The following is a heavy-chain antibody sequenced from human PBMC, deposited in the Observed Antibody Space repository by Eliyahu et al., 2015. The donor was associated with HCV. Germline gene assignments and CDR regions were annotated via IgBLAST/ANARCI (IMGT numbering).Heavy chain of an antibody. CDR1: GFTFSKAW. D-gene: IGHD3-10*01. CDR2: IKRKTDGGTT. V-gene: IGHV3-15*01. J-gene: IGHJ6*03. CDR3: TTGAPGGFDYYLDV. Sequence: EVQLVESGGGLVKPGGSLRLSCAASGFTFSKAWMSWVRQAPGKGLGGVWRIKRKTDGGTTDYAAPVKGRFTISRDDSKSTLYLQMNSLKTEDTAVYYCTTGAPGGFDYYLDVWGQGTTVTVSS.